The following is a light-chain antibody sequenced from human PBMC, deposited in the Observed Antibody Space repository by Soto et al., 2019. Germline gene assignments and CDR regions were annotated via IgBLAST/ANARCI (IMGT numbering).Light chain of an antibody. CDR2: DVS. J-gene: IGLJ2*01. CDR3: SSYAGSYTLV. Sequence: QSALTQPRSVSGSPGQSVTISCTGTSNDVGGYNFVSWYQQHPGKVPKLFIYDVSRRPSGVPDRFSGSKSGNTASLTISGIQAEDEADHSCSSYAGSYTLVFGGGTKLTVL. CDR1: SNDVGGYNF. V-gene: IGLV2-11*01.